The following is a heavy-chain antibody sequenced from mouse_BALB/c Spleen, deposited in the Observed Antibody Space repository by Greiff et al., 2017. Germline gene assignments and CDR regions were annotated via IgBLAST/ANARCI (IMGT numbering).Heavy chain of an antibody. Sequence: QVQLKQPGAELVKPGASVKLSCKASGYTFTSYWMHWVKQRPGQGLEWIGEINPSNGRTNYNEKFKSKATLTVDKSSSTAYMQLSSLTSEDSAVYSCARWGNYLFDYWAQGTTLTV. V-gene: IGHV1S81*02. CDR3: ARWGNYLFDY. CDR1: GYTFTSYW. J-gene: IGHJ2*01. CDR2: INPSNGRT. D-gene: IGHD2-1*01.